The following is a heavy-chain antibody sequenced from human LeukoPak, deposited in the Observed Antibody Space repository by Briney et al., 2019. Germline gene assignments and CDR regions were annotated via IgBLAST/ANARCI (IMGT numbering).Heavy chain of an antibody. J-gene: IGHJ4*02. V-gene: IGHV3-21*01. CDR2: ISSSSYI. CDR3: ARARTTRGFDY. Sequence: GGSLRLSCAASGFTFSSYSMNWVRQAPGKGLEWVSSISSSSYIYYADSVKGRFTISRDNAKNSLYLQMNSLRAEDTAVYYCARARTTRGFDYWGQGTLVTVSS. CDR1: GFTFSSYS. D-gene: IGHD4-17*01.